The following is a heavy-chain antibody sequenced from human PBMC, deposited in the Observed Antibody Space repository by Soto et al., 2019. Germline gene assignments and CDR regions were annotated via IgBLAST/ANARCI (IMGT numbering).Heavy chain of an antibody. CDR2: ISSSSSYI. CDR1: GFTFSSYS. D-gene: IGHD6-13*01. V-gene: IGHV3-21*01. CDR3: ARDPGGYSSSDDAFDI. Sequence: EVQLVESGGGLVKPGGSLRFSCAASGFTFSSYSMNWVRQAPGKGLEWVSSISSSSSYIYYADSVKGRFTISRDNAKNSLYLQMNSLRAEDTAVYYCARDPGGYSSSDDAFDIWGQGTMVTVSS. J-gene: IGHJ3*02.